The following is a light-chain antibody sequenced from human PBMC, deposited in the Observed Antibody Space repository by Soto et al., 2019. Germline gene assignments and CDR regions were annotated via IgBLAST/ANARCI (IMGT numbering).Light chain of an antibody. V-gene: IGLV2-8*01. CDR2: EVS. CDR1: SSDVGGYNY. J-gene: IGLJ1*01. CDR3: SSYAGSNHYV. Sequence: QSALTQPPSASGSPGQSVTISCTGTSSDVGGYNYVSWYQQHPGKAPKLMIYEVSKWPSGVPDRFSGSKSGNTASLTVSGLQAEDEADYYCSSYAGSNHYVFGTGTKLTVL.